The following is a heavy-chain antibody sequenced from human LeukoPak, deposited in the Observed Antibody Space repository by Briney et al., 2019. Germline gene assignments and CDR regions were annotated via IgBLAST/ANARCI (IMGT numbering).Heavy chain of an antibody. Sequence: SETLSLTCTVSGGSISSYYWSWIRQPAGKGLEWIGYIYYSGSTNYNPSLKSRVTISVDTSKNQFSLKLSSVTAADTAVYYCARDYCSGGSCYAFGYWGQGTLVTVSS. CDR2: IYYSGST. J-gene: IGHJ4*02. CDR3: ARDYCSGGSCYAFGY. V-gene: IGHV4-59*01. CDR1: GGSISSYY. D-gene: IGHD2-15*01.